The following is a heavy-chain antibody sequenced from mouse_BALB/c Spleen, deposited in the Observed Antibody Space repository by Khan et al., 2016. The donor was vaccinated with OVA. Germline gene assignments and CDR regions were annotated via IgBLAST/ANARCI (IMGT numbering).Heavy chain of an antibody. CDR2: IYPGGGYT. J-gene: IGHJ2*01. Sequence: QVRLQQSGTELARPGTSVKMSCKAAGYTFSNYWIGWVKQRPGHGLEWIGDIYPGGGYTNYNENLKGKATLTADTSSSTVYLQLSSMASEDSAIYYCARGGAARATWDYFDYWGQGTTLTVSS. CDR1: GYTFSNYW. CDR3: ARGGAARATWDYFDY. D-gene: IGHD3-1*01. V-gene: IGHV1-63*02.